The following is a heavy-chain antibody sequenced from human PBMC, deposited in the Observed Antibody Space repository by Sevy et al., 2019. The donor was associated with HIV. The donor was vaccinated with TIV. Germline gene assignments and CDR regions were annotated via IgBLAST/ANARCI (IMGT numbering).Heavy chain of an antibody. D-gene: IGHD3-22*01. CDR2: FDPEDDET. J-gene: IGHJ4*02. CDR1: GDTLNVLS. Sequence: ASVKVSCKVSGDTLNVLSMHWVQQAPGKGLEWMATFDPEDDETFYAQKFQGRVTLTEDTSTGTAYMGLSSLRSEDTALYFCATTKDYYDSSGYPFDDWGQGTLVTVSS. V-gene: IGHV1-24*01. CDR3: ATTKDYYDSSGYPFDD.